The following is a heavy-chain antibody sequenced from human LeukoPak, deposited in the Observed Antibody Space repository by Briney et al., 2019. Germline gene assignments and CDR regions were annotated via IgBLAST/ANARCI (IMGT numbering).Heavy chain of an antibody. J-gene: IGHJ5*02. V-gene: IGHV4-39*01. CDR1: GGSISSSSYY. Sequence: SETLSLTCSVSGGSISSSSYYWGWIRQPPGKGLEWIGTIYYSGTTYYNPSLKSRVTISVDTSKNQFSLNLSSVTAADTAVYYCARLLWASTSTVTTRVPPFLHPWGQGTLVTVSS. D-gene: IGHD4-17*01. CDR3: ARLLWASTSTVTTRVPPFLHP. CDR2: IYYSGTT.